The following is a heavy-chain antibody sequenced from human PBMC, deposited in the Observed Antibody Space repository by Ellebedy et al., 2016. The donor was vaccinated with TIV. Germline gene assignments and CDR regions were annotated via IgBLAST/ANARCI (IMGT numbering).Heavy chain of an antibody. CDR1: GFSVSYNY. J-gene: IGHJ4*02. CDR2: IFGSGGGI. V-gene: IGHV3-53*01. D-gene: IGHD5-18*01. Sequence: GESLKISCAASGFSVSYNYMSWVRQAPGKGLEWVSGIFGSGGGISYADSVKGRFTISRDNSKSMVHLQMNSLRPEDTAVYYCAKDRTSGDGYWVFDQWGQGTLVTVSS. CDR3: AKDRTSGDGYWVFDQ.